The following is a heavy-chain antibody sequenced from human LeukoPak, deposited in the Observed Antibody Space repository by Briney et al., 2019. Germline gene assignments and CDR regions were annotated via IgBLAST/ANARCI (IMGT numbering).Heavy chain of an antibody. D-gene: IGHD5-24*01. CDR3: ARDLGDGYNYFYYYYMDV. CDR1: GFTFSSYS. Sequence: GGSLRLSCAASGFTFSSYSMNWVRQAPGKGLEWVSYISSSSSTIYYADSVKGRFTISRDNAKNSLYLQMNSLRAEDTAVYYCARDLGDGYNYFYYYYMDVWGKGTTVTVSS. CDR2: ISSSSSTI. J-gene: IGHJ6*03. V-gene: IGHV3-48*04.